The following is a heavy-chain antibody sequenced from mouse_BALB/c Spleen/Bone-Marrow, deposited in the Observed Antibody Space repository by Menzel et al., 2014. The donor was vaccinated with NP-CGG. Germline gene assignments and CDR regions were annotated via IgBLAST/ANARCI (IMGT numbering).Heavy chain of an antibody. D-gene: IGHD2-4*01. CDR3: ARHAYYDQTEVSFVY. J-gene: IGHJ3*01. Sequence: EVQRVESGGGLVKSGGSLKLSCAASGFSFSNYGMSWVRQTPEKRLEWVATISGDGRYTSYSDSVKGRFTISGDNAKNNLYLQLSSLRSEDTALYYCARHAYYDQTEVSFVYWGQGTLVTVSA. CDR1: GFSFSNYG. CDR2: ISGDGRYT. V-gene: IGHV5-9-2*01.